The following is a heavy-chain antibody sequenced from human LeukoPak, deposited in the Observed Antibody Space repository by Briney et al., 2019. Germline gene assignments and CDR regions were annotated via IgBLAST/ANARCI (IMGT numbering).Heavy chain of an antibody. CDR3: AKVAGNIYYFDY. Sequence: PGGSLRLSCAASGFSFSIYGMQWVRQAPDKGLEWVTYISYNGGKIHYSDSVKGRFTISRDNSKNTLYLQMNSLRAGDTAVYYCAKVAGNIYYFDYWGQGALVTVSS. CDR2: ISYNGGKI. J-gene: IGHJ4*02. D-gene: IGHD4-23*01. CDR1: GFSFSIYG. V-gene: IGHV3-30*02.